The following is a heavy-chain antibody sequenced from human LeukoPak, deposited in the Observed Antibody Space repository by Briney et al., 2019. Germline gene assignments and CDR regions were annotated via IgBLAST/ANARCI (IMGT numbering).Heavy chain of an antibody. CDR2: INPNSGGT. J-gene: IGHJ4*02. D-gene: IGHD6-19*01. Sequence: ASVKVSCKASGYTFTGYYMHWVRQAPGHGLEWLGWINPNSGGTNYAQKFQGRATMTRDTSISTAYMELSRLRSDDTAVYYCARDEEDSSGWYSMPIDYWGQGTLVTVSS. CDR1: GYTFTGYY. CDR3: ARDEEDSSGWYSMPIDY. V-gene: IGHV1-2*02.